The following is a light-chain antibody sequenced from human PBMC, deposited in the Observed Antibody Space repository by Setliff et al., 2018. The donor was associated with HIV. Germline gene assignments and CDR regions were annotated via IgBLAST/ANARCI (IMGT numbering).Light chain of an antibody. CDR3: SSYTSASTLVYV. CDR1: SRDAGDYDY. V-gene: IGLV2-14*01. CDR2: GVS. J-gene: IGLJ1*01. Sequence: ALTQPASVSGSLGQSITISCTGASRDAGDYDYVSWYQQHPGKVPKLLIYGVSSRPSGVSDRFSGSRTGNTASPTISGLQDDDEADYYCSSYTSASTLVYVFGTGTKVTVL.